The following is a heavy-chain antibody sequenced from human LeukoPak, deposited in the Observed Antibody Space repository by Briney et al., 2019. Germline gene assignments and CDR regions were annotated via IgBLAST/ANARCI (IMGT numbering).Heavy chain of an antibody. CDR2: IYHSGST. CDR3: ASYDYGNYAIFDF. D-gene: IGHD4-11*01. V-gene: IGHV4-30-2*01. Sequence: SETLSLTCTVSGGSISSGGYYWSWIRQPPGKGLEWIGYIYHSGSTYYNPSLKSRVTISVDRSKNQFSLKLNSVTAADTAVYYCASYDYGNYAIFDFWGQGTLVTVSS. J-gene: IGHJ4*02. CDR1: GGSISSGGYY.